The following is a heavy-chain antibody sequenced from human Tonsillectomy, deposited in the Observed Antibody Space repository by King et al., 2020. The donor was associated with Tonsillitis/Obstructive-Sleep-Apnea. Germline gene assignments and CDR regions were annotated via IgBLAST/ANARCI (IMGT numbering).Heavy chain of an antibody. CDR2: INSDGSDT. CDR3: GRIGRQRPDVYDI. J-gene: IGHJ3*02. CDR1: GFTFSSYW. Sequence: VQLVESGGGLVQPGGSLRLSCAASGFTFSSYWIHWVRQTPGRGLVWVSRINSDGSDTSYADSVRGRFTITRDNAKNTLYLQMNSLRAEDTAVYYGGRIGRQRPDVYDIWGQGTMVIVSS. D-gene: IGHD3-10*01. V-gene: IGHV3-74*01.